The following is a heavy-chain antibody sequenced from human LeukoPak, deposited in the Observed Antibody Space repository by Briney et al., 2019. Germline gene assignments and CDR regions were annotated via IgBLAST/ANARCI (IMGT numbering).Heavy chain of an antibody. D-gene: IGHD3-22*01. V-gene: IGHV4-38-2*01. CDR1: NYPITSDYY. CDR2: IFHSGIA. J-gene: IGHJ4*02. CDR3: ARAPRDSSSSNYMRRFDY. Sequence: SEALSLTCAVSNYPITSDYYWVWIRQPPGQGLEWIGQIFHSGIAHYNPSLKSRVTMSVDTSRSQFSVNLNSVTAADTAVYYCARAPRDSSSSNYMRRFDYWGQGTLVTVSS.